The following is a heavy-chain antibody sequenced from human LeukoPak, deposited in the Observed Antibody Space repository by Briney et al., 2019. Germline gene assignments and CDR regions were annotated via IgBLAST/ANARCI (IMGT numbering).Heavy chain of an antibody. Sequence: GGSLRLSCAASGFTFSSYEMNWVRQGPGEGLEWVSYISSSGSTIYYADSVKGRFTIARDNAKNSLYLQMNSLRAEDTAVYYCASGIVADAFDIWGQGTMVTVSS. J-gene: IGHJ3*02. CDR3: ASGIVADAFDI. D-gene: IGHD3-22*01. CDR1: GFTFSSYE. CDR2: ISSSGSTI. V-gene: IGHV3-48*03.